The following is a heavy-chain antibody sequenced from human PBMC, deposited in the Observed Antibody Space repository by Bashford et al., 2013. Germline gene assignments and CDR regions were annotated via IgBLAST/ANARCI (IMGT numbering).Heavy chain of an antibody. CDR2: LNPISGAT. Sequence: ASVKVSCKASEYIFTDYYLHWLRQAPGQGLEWMGWLNPISGATTFAPKFQGRVTMTRERSLSTAYMELSRLRSDDTAVYYCARGGRGEQQLHYYYGMDVWGQGTTVTVSS. CDR1: EYIFTDYY. J-gene: IGHJ6*02. CDR3: ARGGRGEQQLHYYYGMDV. V-gene: IGHV1-2*02. D-gene: IGHD6-13*01.